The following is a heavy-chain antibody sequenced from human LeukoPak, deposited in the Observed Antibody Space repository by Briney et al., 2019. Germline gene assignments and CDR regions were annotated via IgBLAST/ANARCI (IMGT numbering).Heavy chain of an antibody. CDR2: MYYSGGT. J-gene: IGHJ3*02. CDR1: GGSIRNYY. Sequence: SETLSLTCTVSGGSIRNYYWSWIRQSPGKGLEWIGYMYYSGGTNYNPSLESRVTISGDTSKNQFSLNLGSVTAADTAVYYCARSPCTSASCPRRNVFDIWGQGTMVTVSS. CDR3: ARSPCTSASCPRRNVFDI. D-gene: IGHD2-2*01. V-gene: IGHV4-59*08.